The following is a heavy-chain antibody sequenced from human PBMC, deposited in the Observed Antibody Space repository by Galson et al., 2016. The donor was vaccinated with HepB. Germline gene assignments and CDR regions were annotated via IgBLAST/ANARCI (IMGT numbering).Heavy chain of an antibody. CDR2: MNGDGSST. Sequence: SLRLSCAASGLTFSSYWMYWARQAPGKGLVWVSLMNGDGSSTTYADSVKGRFTVSRDNAKSTLYLQMNSLRAEDTAVYYCTTTGANWGQGTQVIVSS. CDR3: TTTGAN. J-gene: IGHJ4*02. CDR1: GLTFSSYW. D-gene: IGHD7-27*01. V-gene: IGHV3-74*01.